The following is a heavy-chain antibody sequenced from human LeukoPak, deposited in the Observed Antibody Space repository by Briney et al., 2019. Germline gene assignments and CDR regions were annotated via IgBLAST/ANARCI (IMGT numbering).Heavy chain of an antibody. J-gene: IGHJ4*02. D-gene: IGHD5-18*01. V-gene: IGHV4-30-2*01. CDR2: INHSGST. CDR3: ARGKYSYGQGYYFDY. Sequence: PSQTLSLTCTVSGGSISSGGYYWSWIRQPPGKGLEWIGEINHSGSTNYNPSLKGRVTISVDTSKNQFSLKLSSVTAADTAVYYCARGKYSYGQGYYFDYWGQGTLVTVSS. CDR1: GGSISSGGYY.